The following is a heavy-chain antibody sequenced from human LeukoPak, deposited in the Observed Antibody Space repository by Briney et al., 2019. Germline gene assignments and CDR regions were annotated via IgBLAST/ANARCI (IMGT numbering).Heavy chain of an antibody. CDR1: GGSFSGYY. V-gene: IGHV4-34*01. D-gene: IGHD3-22*01. CDR3: ATAPTTYYYDSSGYFDY. CDR2: INHSGST. Sequence: SETLSLTCAVYGGSFSGYYWSWIRQPPGKGLEWIGEINHSGSTNYNPSLKSRVTISVDTSKNQFSLKLSSVTAADTAVYYCATAPTTYYYDSSGYFDYWGQGTLVTVSS. J-gene: IGHJ4*02.